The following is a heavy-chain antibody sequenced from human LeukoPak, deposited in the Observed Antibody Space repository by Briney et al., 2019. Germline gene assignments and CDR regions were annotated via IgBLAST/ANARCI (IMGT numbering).Heavy chain of an antibody. CDR1: GFIFSTYA. CDR3: AKEQLGSDWYTADY. CDR2: ITNSGGRT. Sequence: GGSLRLSCAASGFIFSTYAMSWVRQAPGKGLEWVSAITNSGGRTHYADSVKGRFTVSRDNSKNMLYLQMNSLRAEDTAVYYCAKEQLGSDWYTADYWGQGTLVAVS. J-gene: IGHJ4*02. V-gene: IGHV3-23*01. D-gene: IGHD6-19*01.